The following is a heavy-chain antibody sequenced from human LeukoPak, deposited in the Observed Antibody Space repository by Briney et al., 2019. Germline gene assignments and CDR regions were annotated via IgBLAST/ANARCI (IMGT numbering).Heavy chain of an antibody. Sequence: SETLSLTCAVYGGSFSGYYWSWIRQPPGKGLEWIGEINHSGSTNYNPSLKSRVTISVDTSKNQFSLKLSSVTAADTAVYYCARAPGAFDIWGQGTLVTVSS. V-gene: IGHV4-34*01. D-gene: IGHD3-9*01. CDR2: INHSGST. CDR1: GGSFSGYY. J-gene: IGHJ4*02. CDR3: ARAPGAFDI.